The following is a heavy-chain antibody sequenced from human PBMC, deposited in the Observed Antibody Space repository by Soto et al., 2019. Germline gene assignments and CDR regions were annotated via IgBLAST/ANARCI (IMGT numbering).Heavy chain of an antibody. Sequence: QVQLVQSGAEVKKPGSSVKVSCKASGGTFSRYTINWVRQAPGQGLEWMGRIIPIAAIANYTQKFQGRVTITVHKTSPXAYMELSSLRSDDTAVYYCARGSTIVRGAPSWFDPWGQGTLVTVSS. CDR2: IIPIAAIA. J-gene: IGHJ5*02. CDR3: ARGSTIVRGAPSWFDP. CDR1: GGTFSRYT. D-gene: IGHD3-10*01. V-gene: IGHV1-69*02.